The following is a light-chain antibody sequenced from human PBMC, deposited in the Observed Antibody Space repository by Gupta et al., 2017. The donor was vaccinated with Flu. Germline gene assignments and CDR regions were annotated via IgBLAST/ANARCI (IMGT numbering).Light chain of an antibody. CDR2: DNN. V-gene: IGLV1-51*01. J-gene: IGLJ3*02. CDR1: SSIGGNNF. Sequence: QKVNTTCSSSSSIGGNNFVAWYQQHAATANQLLIYDNNKRTSGPADRFSGTKAGTSATLGITGRETGDDADYYCDTWDSSLRGVFGGGTKLTVL. CDR3: DTWDSSLRGV.